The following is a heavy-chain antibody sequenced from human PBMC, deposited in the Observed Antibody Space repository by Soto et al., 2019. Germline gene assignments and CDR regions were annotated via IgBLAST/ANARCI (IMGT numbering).Heavy chain of an antibody. CDR3: ARHAPCDTTFCQGAPTGFDP. Sequence: SQTLSLTCVISVDSVSSNSATWAWIRQSPSRGLEWLGRTYYRSRWFNDYAGSVKGRITINPDTSNNQFSLQLTSLSPDDTAINYCARHAPCDTTFCQGAPTGFDPGGQGTLVTVSS. CDR1: VDSVSSNSAT. V-gene: IGHV6-1*01. CDR2: TYYRSRWFN. D-gene: IGHD1-1*01. J-gene: IGHJ5*02.